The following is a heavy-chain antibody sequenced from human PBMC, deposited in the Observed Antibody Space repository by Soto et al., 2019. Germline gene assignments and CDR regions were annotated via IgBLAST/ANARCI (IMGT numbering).Heavy chain of an antibody. D-gene: IGHD6-6*01. J-gene: IGHJ6*03. CDR2: ISSSSSYT. V-gene: IGHV3-11*06. CDR3: ARDLSSSSEYYYMDV. Sequence: GGSLRLSCAASGFTFSDYYMSWIRQAPGKGLEWVSYISSSSSYTNYADSVKGRFTISRDNAKNSLYLQMNSLRAEDTAVYYCARDLSSSSEYYYMDVWGKGTTVTVSS. CDR1: GFTFSDYY.